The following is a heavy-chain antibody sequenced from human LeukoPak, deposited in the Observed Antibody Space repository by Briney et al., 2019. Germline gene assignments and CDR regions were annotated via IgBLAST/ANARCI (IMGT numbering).Heavy chain of an antibody. CDR2: ISSSSSYI. J-gene: IGHJ6*02. CDR3: ARALRHMVRGVINDYYYGMDV. Sequence: GGSLRLSCTASGFTFSSYSMNWVRKAPGKGLEWVSSISSSSSYIYYADSVKGRFTISRDNAKNSLYLQMNSLRAEDTAVYYCARALRHMVRGVINDYYYGMDVWGQGTTVTVSS. V-gene: IGHV3-21*01. CDR1: GFTFSSYS. D-gene: IGHD3-10*01.